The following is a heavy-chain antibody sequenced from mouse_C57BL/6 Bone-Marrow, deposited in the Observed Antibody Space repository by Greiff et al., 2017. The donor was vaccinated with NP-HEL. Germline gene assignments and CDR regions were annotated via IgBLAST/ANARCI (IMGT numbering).Heavy chain of an antibody. D-gene: IGHD1-1*01. CDR2: IYPRSGNT. CDR3: ARLYYYGSSLFAY. J-gene: IGHJ3*01. Sequence: QVQLQQSGAELARPGASVKLSCKASGYTFTSYGISWVKQRTGQGLVWIGEIYPRSGNTYYNEKFKGKATLTADKSSSTAYMELRSLTSEDSAVYFCARLYYYGSSLFAYWGQGTLVTVSA. CDR1: GYTFTSYG. V-gene: IGHV1-81*01.